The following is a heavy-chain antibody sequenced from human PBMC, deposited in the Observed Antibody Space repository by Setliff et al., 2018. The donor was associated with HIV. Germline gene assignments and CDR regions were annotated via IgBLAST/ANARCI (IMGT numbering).Heavy chain of an antibody. V-gene: IGHV1-69*13. CDR1: GDTFNSHA. CDR3: ARTLGYCSGGSCYLDY. J-gene: IGHJ4*02. CDR2: IIPIFGTP. Sequence: SVKVSCKASGDTFNSHAISWVRQAPGQGLEWMGGIIPIFGTPNYAQKFQGRVTITADESTSTVYMELTRPRSEDTAVYYCARTLGYCSGGSCYLDYWGQGTLVTVSS. D-gene: IGHD2-15*01.